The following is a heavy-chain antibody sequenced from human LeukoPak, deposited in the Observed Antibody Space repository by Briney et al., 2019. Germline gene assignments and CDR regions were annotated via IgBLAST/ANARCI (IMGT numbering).Heavy chain of an antibody. Sequence: SQTLSLTCTVSGGSISSGGYYWSWIRQPPGKGPEWIGRIYTSGSTNYNPSLKSRVTMSVDTSKNQFSLKLSSVTAADTAVYYCARHRLGAAHLDYWGQGTLVTVSS. CDR2: IYTSGST. CDR3: ARHRLGAAHLDY. V-gene: IGHV4-61*02. D-gene: IGHD6-13*01. CDR1: GGSISSGGYY. J-gene: IGHJ4*02.